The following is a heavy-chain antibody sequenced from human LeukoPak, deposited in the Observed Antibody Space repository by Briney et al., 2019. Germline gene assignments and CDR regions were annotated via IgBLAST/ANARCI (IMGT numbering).Heavy chain of an antibody. CDR2: LSGSGSNT. D-gene: IGHD3-10*01. J-gene: IGHJ3*01. CDR3: ARWDYYGRGAFDV. V-gene: IGHV3-23*01. CDR1: GFTFSSYS. Sequence: PGGSLRLSCAASGFTFSSYSMNWVRQAPGKGLEWVSALSGSGSNTYFADSVKGRFTISRDNSKNTLYPQMNSLRVEDTAVYYCARWDYYGRGAFDVWGQGTMVTVSS.